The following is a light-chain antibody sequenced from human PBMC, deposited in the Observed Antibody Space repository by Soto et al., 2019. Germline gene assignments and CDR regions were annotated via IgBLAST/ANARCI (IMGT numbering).Light chain of an antibody. J-gene: IGLJ1*01. CDR2: DVS. CDR1: TSDVGGYHY. V-gene: IGLV2-14*01. Sequence: QSALTQPASVAGSPGQSSTISCTGTTSDVGGYHYVSWYQQHPGKAPKLMIYDVSNRPSGVSNLFSGSKSGNTASLTISGLQAEDEADYYCSSYTSSSTLLYVFGTGTKLTVL. CDR3: SSYTSSSTLLYV.